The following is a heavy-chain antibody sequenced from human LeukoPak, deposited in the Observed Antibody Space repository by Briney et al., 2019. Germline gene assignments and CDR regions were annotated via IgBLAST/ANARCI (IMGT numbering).Heavy chain of an antibody. V-gene: IGHV1-69*01. J-gene: IGHJ4*02. CDR3: ASLPITIFGSYLDY. D-gene: IGHD3-3*01. CDR1: GGTFSSYA. CDR2: IIPIFGTA. Sequence: SVKVSCKASGGTFSSYAISWVRQAPGQGLEWMGGIIPIFGTANYAQKFQGRVTITADESTSTAYMELSSRRSEDTAVYYCASLPITIFGSYLDYWGQGTLVTVSS.